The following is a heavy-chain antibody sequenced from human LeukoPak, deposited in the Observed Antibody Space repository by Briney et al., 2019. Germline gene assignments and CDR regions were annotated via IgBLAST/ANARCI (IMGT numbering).Heavy chain of an antibody. D-gene: IGHD3-22*01. Sequence: SETLSLTCTVSGYSISSGYYWGWIRQPPGKGLEWIGSIYHSGSTYYNPSLKSRVTISVDTSKNQFSLKLSSVTAADTAVYYCARDDSSGWPPRGWWGQGTLVTVSS. V-gene: IGHV4-38-2*02. CDR2: IYHSGST. CDR1: GYSISSGYY. CDR3: ARDDSSGWPPRGW. J-gene: IGHJ4*02.